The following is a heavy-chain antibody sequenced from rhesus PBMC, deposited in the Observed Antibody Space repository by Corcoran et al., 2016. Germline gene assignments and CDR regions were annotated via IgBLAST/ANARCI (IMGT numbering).Heavy chain of an antibody. Sequence: QVTLKESGPALVKPTQTLTLTCIFSGFSLTTGGMGVGWIRQPPGKALEWLASIYWDDSKYYTTSLKTRLTIAKGTSKNQVVLTMTNMDLVDTATYCGARITVVLIKGDVWGAGVLVTISS. CDR2: IYWDDSK. D-gene: IGHD3-34*01. J-gene: IGHJ5-1*01. V-gene: IGHV2S1*01. CDR3: ARITVVLIKGDV. CDR1: GFSLTTGGMG.